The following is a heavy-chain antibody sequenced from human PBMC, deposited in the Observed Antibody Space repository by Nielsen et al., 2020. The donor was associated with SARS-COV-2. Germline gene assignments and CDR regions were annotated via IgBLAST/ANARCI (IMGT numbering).Heavy chain of an antibody. D-gene: IGHD3-3*01. CDR3: ARGTYNFRSYSSSGMDV. Sequence: SETLSLTCAVYGGSFSGYYWSWIRQPPGKGLEWIGESNQGGDANYSPSLKNRVTISMDTSKMQFSLRLTSVTAADTGTYFCARGTYNFRSYSSSGMDVWGQGTTVIVSS. CDR1: GGSFSGYY. CDR2: SNQGGDA. J-gene: IGHJ6*02. V-gene: IGHV4-34*01.